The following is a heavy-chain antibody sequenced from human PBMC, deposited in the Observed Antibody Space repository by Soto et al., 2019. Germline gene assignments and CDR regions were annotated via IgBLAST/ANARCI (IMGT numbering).Heavy chain of an antibody. D-gene: IGHD1-20*01. CDR2: IYYSGST. Sequence: SETLSLTCTVSGGSVISGSYYWSWIRQPPGKGLEWIGYIYYSGSTNYNPSLKSRVTISVDTSKNQFSLKLSSVTAADTAVYYCARDLGITGTYYYYYGMDVWGQGTTVTVSS. CDR3: ARDLGITGTYYYYYGMDV. J-gene: IGHJ6*02. CDR1: GGSVISGSYY. V-gene: IGHV4-61*01.